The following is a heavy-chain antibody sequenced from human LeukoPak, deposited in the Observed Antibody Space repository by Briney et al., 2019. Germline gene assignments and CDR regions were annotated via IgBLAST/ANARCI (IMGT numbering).Heavy chain of an antibody. D-gene: IGHD1-26*01. J-gene: IGHJ4*02. CDR1: GGSFSGYY. CDR3: AREVGAHPFFDY. V-gene: IGHV4-34*01. Sequence: SETLSLTCAVYGGSFSGYYWSWIRQPPGKGLEWIGEINHSGSTNYNPSLKSRVTISVDTSKNQFSLKLSSVTAADTAVYYCAREVGAHPFFDYWGQGTLVTVSS. CDR2: INHSGST.